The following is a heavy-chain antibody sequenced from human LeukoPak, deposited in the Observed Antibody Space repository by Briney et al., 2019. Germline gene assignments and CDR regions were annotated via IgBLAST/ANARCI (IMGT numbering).Heavy chain of an antibody. J-gene: IGHJ6*04. CDR1: GFSFDDYG. D-gene: IGHD3-10*02. V-gene: IGHV3-21*01. Sequence: NPGGSLRLSCAASGFSFDDYGMSWVRQAPGKGLEWVSSISSSSRYIYYADSVKGRFTISRDNAKNSLYLQMNSLRAEDTAVYYCAELGITMIGGVWGKGTTVTISS. CDR2: ISSSSRYI. CDR3: AELGITMIGGV.